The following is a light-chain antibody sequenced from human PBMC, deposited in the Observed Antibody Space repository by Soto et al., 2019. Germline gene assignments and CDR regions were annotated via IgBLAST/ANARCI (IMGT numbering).Light chain of an antibody. Sequence: QSVLTQPASVSGSPGQSITISCTATSRHIGDFKYVSWYQQHPSRAPKLMIYDVSYRPSGVSDRFSGSKSGNTASLTISGLQAEDEAEYYCGSYTTGTTPVVFGGGTKLTVL. CDR2: DVS. CDR3: GSYTTGTTPVV. J-gene: IGLJ2*01. V-gene: IGLV2-14*01. CDR1: SRHIGDFKY.